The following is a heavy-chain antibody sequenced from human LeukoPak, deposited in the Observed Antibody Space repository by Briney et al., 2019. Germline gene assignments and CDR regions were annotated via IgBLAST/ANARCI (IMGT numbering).Heavy chain of an antibody. D-gene: IGHD2-2*01. Sequence: PGGSLRLSCAASGFTFSSYSMNWVRQAPGKGLEWVSSISSISSYIYYADSVKGRFTISRDNAKNSLYLQMNSLRAEDTAVYYRAGNGREYCSSTSCLVGAFDIWGQGTMVTVSS. CDR2: ISSISSYI. CDR3: AGNGREYCSSTSCLVGAFDI. CDR1: GFTFSSYS. J-gene: IGHJ3*02. V-gene: IGHV3-21*01.